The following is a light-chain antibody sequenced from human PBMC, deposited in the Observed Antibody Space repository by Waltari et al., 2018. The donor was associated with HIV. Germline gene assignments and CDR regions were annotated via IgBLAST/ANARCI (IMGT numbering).Light chain of an antibody. V-gene: IGKV4-1*01. CDR1: QSLFYGPNNKNY. Sequence: IVMTQSPHSLAVSLGERATINCKSSQSLFYGPNNKNYLAWYQQKAGQPPRLLFYWASTRQSGVPDRFSGGGSGAEFTLTINSLQAEDVAIYYCQQYYSTLWTFGQGTRVEI. J-gene: IGKJ1*01. CDR2: WAS. CDR3: QQYYSTLWT.